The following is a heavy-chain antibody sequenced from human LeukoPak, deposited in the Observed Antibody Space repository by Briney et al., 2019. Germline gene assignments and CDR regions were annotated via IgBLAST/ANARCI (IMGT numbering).Heavy chain of an antibody. D-gene: IGHD3-10*01. J-gene: IGHJ6*03. V-gene: IGHV3-23*01. CDR3: ARGGPMVRGVNSYYYYMDV. Sequence: PGGSLRLSCAASGFTFSSYAMSWVRQAPGKGLEWVSAISGSGGSTYYADSVKGRFTISRDNSKNTLYLQMNSLRAEDTAVYYCARGGPMVRGVNSYYYYMDVRGKGTTVTVSS. CDR1: GFTFSSYA. CDR2: ISGSGGST.